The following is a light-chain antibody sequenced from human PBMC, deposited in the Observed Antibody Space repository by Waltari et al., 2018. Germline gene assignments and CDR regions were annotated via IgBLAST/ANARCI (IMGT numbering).Light chain of an antibody. CDR2: DAS. CDR1: QSVSNN. Sequence: IVLTQSPATLSVSPGERATLSCRASQSVSNNLAWYQHKPGQAPRLVMYDASTRASGPPARFSGTGSGGEFTLTINSLQSEDVAIYYCQQYSNWPPWTFGQGTTVEIK. CDR3: QQYSNWPPWT. J-gene: IGKJ1*01. V-gene: IGKV3-15*01.